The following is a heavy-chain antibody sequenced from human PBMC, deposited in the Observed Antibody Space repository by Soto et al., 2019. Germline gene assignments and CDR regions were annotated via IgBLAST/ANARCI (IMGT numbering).Heavy chain of an antibody. J-gene: IGHJ5*02. Sequence: ASVKISCKASGYTFTSYDINWVRQAPGQGLEWMGWISAYNGNTNYAQKVQGRVTLTTDTSTSTAYMELRSLTSDDTAVYYCARGLIAVRPGWFDPWGQGTLVTVSS. CDR3: ARGLIAVRPGWFDP. CDR1: GYTFTSYD. CDR2: ISAYNGNT. D-gene: IGHD6-6*01. V-gene: IGHV1-18*01.